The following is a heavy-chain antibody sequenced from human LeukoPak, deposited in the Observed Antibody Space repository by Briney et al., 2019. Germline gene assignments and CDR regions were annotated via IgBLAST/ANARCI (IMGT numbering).Heavy chain of an antibody. D-gene: IGHD2-2*01. CDR2: IWYDGSNK. CDR3: ARVLGYCSSTSCYGGGFDY. Sequence: PGRSLRLSCAASGFTFSSYGMHWVRQAPGKGLEWVAVIWYDGSNKYYADSVKGRFTISRDNSKNTLYLQMNSLRAEDTAVYYCARVLGYCSSTSCYGGGFDYWGQGTLVTVSS. CDR1: GFTFSSYG. J-gene: IGHJ4*02. V-gene: IGHV3-33*08.